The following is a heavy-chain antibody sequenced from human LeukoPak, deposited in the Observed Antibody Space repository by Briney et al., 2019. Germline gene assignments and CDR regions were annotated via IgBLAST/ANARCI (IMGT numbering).Heavy chain of an antibody. CDR3: ARDKAVTTELTQYFQH. J-gene: IGHJ1*01. V-gene: IGHV1-18*01. CDR2: ISAYNGYT. Sequence: ASVKVSCKASGYAFTNYGVSWVRQAPGQGLEWMGWISAYNGYTNYAQKFQFRVTMTTDTSTSTAYMELRSLTSDDTAVYYCARDKAVTTELTQYFQHWGQGTLVTVSS. CDR1: GYAFTNYG. D-gene: IGHD4-11*01.